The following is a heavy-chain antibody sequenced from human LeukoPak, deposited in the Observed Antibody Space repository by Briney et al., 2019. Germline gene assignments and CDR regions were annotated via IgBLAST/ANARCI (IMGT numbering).Heavy chain of an antibody. D-gene: IGHD3-10*01. J-gene: IGHJ5*02. V-gene: IGHV3-23*01. Sequence: PVGSLRLSCAASGFTFSSYAMSWVRQAPGKGLEWVSTISGSGGSTYYAGSVKGRFTISRDNSKNTLYLQMNSLRAEDTAVYYCAKVRSFNWFDPWGQGTLVTVSS. CDR3: AKVRSFNWFDP. CDR1: GFTFSSYA. CDR2: ISGSGGST.